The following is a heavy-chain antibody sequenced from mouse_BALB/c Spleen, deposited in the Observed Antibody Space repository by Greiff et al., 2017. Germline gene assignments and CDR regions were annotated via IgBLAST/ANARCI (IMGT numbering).Heavy chain of an antibody. Sequence: EVQLQQSGPGLVKPSQSLSLTCTVTGYSITSDYAWNWIRQFPGNKLEWMGYISYSGSTSYNPSLKSRISITRDTSKNQFFLQLNSVTTEDTATYYCAREDHYYGSSYNYAMDYWGQGTSVTVSS. CDR3: AREDHYYGSSYNYAMDY. V-gene: IGHV3-2*02. CDR1: GYSITSDYA. D-gene: IGHD1-1*01. CDR2: ISYSGST. J-gene: IGHJ4*01.